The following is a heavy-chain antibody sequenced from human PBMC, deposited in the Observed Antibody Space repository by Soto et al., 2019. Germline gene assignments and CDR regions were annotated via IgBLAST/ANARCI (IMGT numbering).Heavy chain of an antibody. Sequence: VGALRLSCAASGFTFSSYSMNWVRQAPGKGLEWVSSISSSSSYIYYADSVKGRFTISRDNAKNSLYLQMNSLRAEDTAVYYCARESYVRGKGWFYYDIDIWGKGTTVTVSS. J-gene: IGHJ6*03. D-gene: IGHD3-10*01. CDR2: ISSSSSYI. CDR1: GFTFSSYS. CDR3: ARESYVRGKGWFYYDIDI. V-gene: IGHV3-21*01.